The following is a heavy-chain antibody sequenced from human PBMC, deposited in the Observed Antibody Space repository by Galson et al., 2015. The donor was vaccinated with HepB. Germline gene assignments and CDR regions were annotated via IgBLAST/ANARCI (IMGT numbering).Heavy chain of an antibody. D-gene: IGHD2-21*02. CDR2: INAGNGNT. J-gene: IGHJ3*02. CDR1: GYTFTSYA. V-gene: IGHV1-3*01. Sequence: SVKVSCKASGYTFTSYAMHWVRQAPGQRLEWMGWINAGNGNTKYAQKFQGRVTMTRDTSASTAYMELSSLRSEDTAAYYGARMPVGRYIVVGTANDDLDIWRQEARVT. CDR3: ARMPVGRYIVVGTANDDLDI.